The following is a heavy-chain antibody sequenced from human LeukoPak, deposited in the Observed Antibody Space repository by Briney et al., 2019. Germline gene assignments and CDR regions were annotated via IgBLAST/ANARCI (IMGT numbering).Heavy chain of an antibody. Sequence: GGSLRLSCAASGFTFSTSWMHWVRQVPGKGLVWVSRINSDGRSTDYADSVKGRFTISRDNSKNTLYLQMNSLRAEDTAVYYCAKAPTYYLLDYWGQGTLVTVSS. CDR2: INSDGRST. CDR1: GFTFSTSW. D-gene: IGHD3-22*01. V-gene: IGHV3-74*01. CDR3: AKAPTYYLLDY. J-gene: IGHJ4*02.